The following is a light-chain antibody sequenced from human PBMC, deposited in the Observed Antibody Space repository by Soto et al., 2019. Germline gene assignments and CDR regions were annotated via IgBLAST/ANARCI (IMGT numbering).Light chain of an antibody. CDR3: CSYESTNTLV. CDR2: EGS. Sequence: QSVLTQPASVSGSPGQSITISCTGSISDIGTYNLVSWFQQHPGKAPKLIIYEGSKRPSGVSNRFSGSKSGNTASPTISGLQAEDEADYYCCSYESTNTLVLGGGTKLTVL. J-gene: IGLJ2*01. V-gene: IGLV2-23*01. CDR1: ISDIGTYNL.